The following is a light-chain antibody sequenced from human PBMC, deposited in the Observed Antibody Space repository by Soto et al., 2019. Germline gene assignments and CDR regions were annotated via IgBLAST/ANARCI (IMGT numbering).Light chain of an antibody. Sequence: QSVLTQPPSVSAASGQKVTISCSGNSSNIGSNDVSWYQQLPGKAPKLLIYENSQRPSGIPDRFSGSKSGTSATLGITGLQTGDEADYYCGTWDSSLIALFGTGTKLTVL. CDR3: GTWDSSLIAL. CDR2: ENS. V-gene: IGLV1-51*02. J-gene: IGLJ1*01. CDR1: SSNIGSND.